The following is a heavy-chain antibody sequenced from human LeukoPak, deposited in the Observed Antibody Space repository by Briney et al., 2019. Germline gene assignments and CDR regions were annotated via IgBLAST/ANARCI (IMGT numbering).Heavy chain of an antibody. CDR2: IYYSGST. CDR1: GGSFSSGSYY. J-gene: IGHJ6*02. V-gene: IGHV4-61*01. Sequence: PSETLSLTCTVSGGSFSSGSYYWSWIRQPPGKGLEWIGYIYYSGSTNYNPSLKSRVTISVDTSKNQFSLKLSSVTAADTAVYYCARVKDRGAYDILTGDYYYYGMDVWGQGTTVTVSS. D-gene: IGHD3-9*01. CDR3: ARVKDRGAYDILTGDYYYYGMDV.